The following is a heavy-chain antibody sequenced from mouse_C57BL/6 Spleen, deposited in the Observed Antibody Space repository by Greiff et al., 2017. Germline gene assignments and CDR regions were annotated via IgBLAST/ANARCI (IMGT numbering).Heavy chain of an antibody. Sequence: VQLQQSGAELVKPGASVKISCKASGYAFSSYWMNWVKQRPGKGLEWIGQIYPGDGDTNYNGKFKGKATLTADKSSNTAYMTLSSLTSEDSAVYFCARTVVATRYFDYWGQGTTLTVSS. D-gene: IGHD1-1*01. CDR2: IYPGDGDT. CDR1: GYAFSSYW. V-gene: IGHV1-80*01. J-gene: IGHJ2*01. CDR3: ARTVVATRYFDY.